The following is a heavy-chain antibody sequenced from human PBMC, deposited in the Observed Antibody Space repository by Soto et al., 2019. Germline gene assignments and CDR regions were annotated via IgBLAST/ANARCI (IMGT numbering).Heavy chain of an antibody. CDR2: ISSNGGST. V-gene: IGHV3-64*01. D-gene: IGHD6-19*01. J-gene: IGHJ4*02. Sequence: EVQLVESGGGLVQPGGSLRLSCAASGFTVSSNYMTWVRQAPGKGLEYVSAISSNGGSTYYANSVKGRFTISRDNSKNTLYLQMGSLRAEDMAVYYSSRGFGWLDYWGQGTLVTVSS. CDR1: GFTVSSNY. CDR3: SRGFGWLDY.